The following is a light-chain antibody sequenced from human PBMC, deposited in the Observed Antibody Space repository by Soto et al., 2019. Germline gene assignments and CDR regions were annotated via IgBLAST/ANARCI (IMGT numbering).Light chain of an antibody. J-gene: IGKJ1*01. V-gene: IGKV3-15*01. CDR2: AAS. Sequence: EIVMTQSPATLSVSPGERATLSCRASQSVNRNLAWYQQKPGQAPRLLISAASTRATGILARFSGSGSETEFTLTISSLQSEDFAVYYCQQYNNWWTFGQGTKVEMK. CDR3: QQYNNWWT. CDR1: QSVNRN.